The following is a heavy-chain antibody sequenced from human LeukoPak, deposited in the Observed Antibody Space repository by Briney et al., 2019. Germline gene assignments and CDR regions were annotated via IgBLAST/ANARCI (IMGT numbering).Heavy chain of an antibody. CDR1: GYTFTSYD. V-gene: IGHV1-8*03. J-gene: IGHJ4*02. Sequence: ASVKVSCKASGYTFTSYDINWVRQATGQGLEWMGWMNPNSGNTGYAQKFQGRVTITRNTSISTAYMELSSLRSEDTAVYYCARVPPILWFGESNSDFDYWGQGTLVTVSS. CDR2: MNPNSGNT. D-gene: IGHD3-10*01. CDR3: ARVPPILWFGESNSDFDY.